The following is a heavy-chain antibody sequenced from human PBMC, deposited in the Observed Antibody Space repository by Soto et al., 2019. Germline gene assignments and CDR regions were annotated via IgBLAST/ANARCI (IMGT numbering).Heavy chain of an antibody. CDR3: ASFLQKVRTGENYYGLEG. CDR2: ISYDGSNK. J-gene: IGHJ6*02. Sequence: VVSLRLSCAASGFTFSSYAMHWVRQAPGKGLEWVAVISYDGSNKYYADSVKGRFTISRDNYKNTLYLQMNSLRAEDTAVYYCASFLQKVRTGENYYGLEGWGQGPTVTV. V-gene: IGHV3-30-3*01. CDR1: GFTFSSYA.